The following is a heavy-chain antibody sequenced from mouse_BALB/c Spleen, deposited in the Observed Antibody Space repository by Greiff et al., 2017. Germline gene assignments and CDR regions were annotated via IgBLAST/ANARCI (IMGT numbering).Heavy chain of an antibody. CDR3: TRENYGNYGWFAY. J-gene: IGHJ3*01. CDR2: INPSNGGT. CDR1: GYTFTSYY. Sequence: VKLLESGAELVKPGASVKLSCKASGYTFTSYYMYWVKQRPGQGLEWIGEINPSNGGTNFNEKFKSKATLTVDKSSSTAYMQLSSLTSEDSAVYYCTRENYGNYGWFAYWGQGTLVTVSA. D-gene: IGHD2-1*01. V-gene: IGHV1S81*02.